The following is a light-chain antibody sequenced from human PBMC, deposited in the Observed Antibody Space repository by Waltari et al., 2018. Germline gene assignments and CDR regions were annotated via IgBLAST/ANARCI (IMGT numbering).Light chain of an antibody. Sequence: EIVLTPYPGTLSLSPGERATLSCRASQRVSRTLAWYQQKPGQAPKLLIYGASIRATGIPDRFTGSGSGTDFSLTISSLEPEDFAIYFCQHYVRLPATFGQGTKVEIK. CDR3: QHYVRLPAT. J-gene: IGKJ1*01. CDR2: GAS. CDR1: QRVSRT. V-gene: IGKV3-20*01.